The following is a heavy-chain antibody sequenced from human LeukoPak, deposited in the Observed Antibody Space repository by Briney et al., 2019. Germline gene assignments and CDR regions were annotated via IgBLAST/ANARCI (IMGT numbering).Heavy chain of an antibody. CDR2: ISYSGST. D-gene: IGHD3-16*02. CDR3: ARYIWGSYPTFEDY. Sequence: SETLSLTCTVSAGSISSYYWSWIRQPPGKGLEGIGYISYSGSTNYNPSLKSRVTISVDTSKNQLSLKLNSVTAADTAVYYCARYIWGSYPTFEDYWGQGSLVTVSS. V-gene: IGHV4-59*01. J-gene: IGHJ4*02. CDR1: AGSISSYY.